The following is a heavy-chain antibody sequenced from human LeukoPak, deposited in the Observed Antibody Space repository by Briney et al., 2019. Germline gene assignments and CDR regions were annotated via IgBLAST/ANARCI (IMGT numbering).Heavy chain of an antibody. CDR2: ISWNSGSI. V-gene: IGHV3-9*01. D-gene: IGHD3-10*01. CDR1: GFTFDDYA. CDR3: AKGLSMVRGLDY. J-gene: IGHJ4*02. Sequence: PGGSLRFSCAASGFTFDDYAMHWVRQGPGKGLEWVSGISWNSGSIAYADSVKGRFTISRDNAKNSLYLQMDSLRAEDTALYYCAKGLSMVRGLDYWGQGTLVTVSS.